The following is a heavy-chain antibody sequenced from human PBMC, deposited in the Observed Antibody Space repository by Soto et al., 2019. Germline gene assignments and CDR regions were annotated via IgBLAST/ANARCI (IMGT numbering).Heavy chain of an antibody. CDR2: IIPIFGTA. V-gene: IGHV1-69*13. Sequence: ASVKVSCKASGGTFSSFAISWVRQAPGQGLEWMGGIIPIFGTANYAQKFQGRVTITADESTSTAYMELSSLRSEDTAVYYCARGGVDNYDFWSGSNYYYGMDVWGQGTTVTVSS. CDR1: GGTFSSFA. D-gene: IGHD3-3*01. CDR3: ARGGVDNYDFWSGSNYYYGMDV. J-gene: IGHJ6*02.